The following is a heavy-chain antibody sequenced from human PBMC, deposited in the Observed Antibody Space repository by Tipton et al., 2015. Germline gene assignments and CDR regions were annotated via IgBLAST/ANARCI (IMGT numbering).Heavy chain of an antibody. CDR3: VKESPGGLQYFQH. CDR1: GFTVSSNY. D-gene: IGHD5-12*01. CDR2: IYTGVST. J-gene: IGHJ1*01. V-gene: IGHV3-53*05. Sequence: SLRLSCAASGFTVSSNYMSWVRQAPGKGLEWVSLIYTGVSTYYADSVKGRFTISRDNGKNFLYLQMNSLRAEDTALYYCVKESPGGLQYFQHWGQGPLVTVSS.